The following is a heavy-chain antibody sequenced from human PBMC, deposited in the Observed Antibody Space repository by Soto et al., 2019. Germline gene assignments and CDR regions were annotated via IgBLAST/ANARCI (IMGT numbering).Heavy chain of an antibody. D-gene: IGHD2-2*01. V-gene: IGHV1-18*01. CDR2: ISGYNGNT. CDR1: GYIFANYG. Sequence: QVQLVQSGAEVKKPGASVKVSCKASGYIFANYGITWVRQAPGQGLEWMGWISGYNGNTKYAQNLQGRVMMTSDTSTTTAYMELRNLRSDDTAVYYCARDEVPAANWLDRWGQGTLVTVSS. CDR3: ARDEVPAANWLDR. J-gene: IGHJ5*02.